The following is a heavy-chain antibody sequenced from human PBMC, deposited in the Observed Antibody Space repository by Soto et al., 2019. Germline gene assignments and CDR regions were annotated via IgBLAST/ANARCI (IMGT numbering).Heavy chain of an antibody. CDR2: IIPILGIA. CDR1: GGTFSSYT. V-gene: IGHV1-69*02. D-gene: IGHD3-9*01. Sequence: SVKVSCKASGGTFSSYTISWVRQAPGQGLEWMGRIIPILGIANYAQKFQGRVTITADKSTSTAYMELSSLKASDTAMYYCARHAYGLVTDYWGQGTLVTVSS. CDR3: ARHAYGLVTDY. J-gene: IGHJ4*02.